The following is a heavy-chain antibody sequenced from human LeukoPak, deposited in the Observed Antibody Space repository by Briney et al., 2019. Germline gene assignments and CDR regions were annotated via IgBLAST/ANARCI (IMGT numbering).Heavy chain of an antibody. V-gene: IGHV3-23*01. CDR2: ISGSGGST. D-gene: IGHD3-3*01. Sequence: GGSLRLSCAASGFTFSSYAMTWVRQAPGKGLEWVSGISGSGGSTYYADSVKGRFIISRDNSKNTVYLQMDSLRAEDTAVYYCARSYTHYDFWSGYTYQNYFDPWGQGTLVTVSS. CDR3: ARSYTHYDFWSGYTYQNYFDP. J-gene: IGHJ5*02. CDR1: GFTFSSYA.